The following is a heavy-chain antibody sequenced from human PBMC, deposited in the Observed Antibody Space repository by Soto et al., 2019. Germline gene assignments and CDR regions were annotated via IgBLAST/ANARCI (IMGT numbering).Heavy chain of an antibody. V-gene: IGHV1-69*13. D-gene: IGHD1-1*01. CDR2: IITIFGTA. Sequence: GASVKVSCKASGYTFTSYAMNWVRQAPGQGLEWMGGIITIFGTANYAQKFQGRVTITADESTSTAYMELSSLRSEDTAVYYCSRPLQLSPGPFSSPYYYYGMDVWGQGTTVTVSS. J-gene: IGHJ6*02. CDR1: GYTFTSYA. CDR3: SRPLQLSPGPFSSPYYYYGMDV.